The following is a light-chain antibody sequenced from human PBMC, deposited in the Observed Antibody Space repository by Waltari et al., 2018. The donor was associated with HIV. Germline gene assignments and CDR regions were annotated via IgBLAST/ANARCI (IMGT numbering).Light chain of an antibody. V-gene: IGLV3-1*01. CDR1: KLADKF. J-gene: IGLJ2*01. CDR2: HNS. CDR3: QAWDANRVI. Sequence: TQPPSVSVSSGQTASLTCSVHKLADKFPCWYQKKPGQPPILLVPHNSRRPPGVPERFSASKSANTATLTIRGAQPLDESEYFCQAWDANRVIFGGGTTLTVL.